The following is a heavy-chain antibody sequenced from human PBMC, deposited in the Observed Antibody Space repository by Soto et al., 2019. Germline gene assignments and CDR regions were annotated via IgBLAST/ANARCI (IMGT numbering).Heavy chain of an antibody. V-gene: IGHV3-30-3*01. Sequence: QVQLVESGGGVVQPGRSLRLSCAASGFTFSSYAMHWVRQAPGKGLERVAGISYDGSNKYYADSVKGRFTISRDNSKNTRYLQMNSLRAEDTAVYYCASPRLSSVGPTHIGDWGQGTLVTVSS. CDR2: ISYDGSNK. CDR1: GFTFSSYA. D-gene: IGHD2-15*01. CDR3: ASPRLSSVGPTHIGD. J-gene: IGHJ4*02.